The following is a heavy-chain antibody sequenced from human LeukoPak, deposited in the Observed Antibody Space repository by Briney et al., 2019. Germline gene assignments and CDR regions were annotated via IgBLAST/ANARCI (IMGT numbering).Heavy chain of an antibody. D-gene: IGHD6-6*01. CDR1: GFTFSSYG. Sequence: GGSLRLSRAASGFTFSSYGMHWVRQAPGKGLEWVAVISYDGSNKYYADSVKGRFTISRANSKNTLYLQMNSLRAEDTAVYYCAKDPKLGTMDVWGQGTTVTVSS. CDR3: AKDPKLGTMDV. CDR2: ISYDGSNK. J-gene: IGHJ6*02. V-gene: IGHV3-30*18.